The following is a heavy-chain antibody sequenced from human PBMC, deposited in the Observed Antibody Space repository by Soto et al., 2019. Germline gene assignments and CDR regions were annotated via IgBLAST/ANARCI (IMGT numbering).Heavy chain of an antibody. V-gene: IGHV1-3*01. CDR2: FNAGDGDT. J-gene: IGHJ4*02. CDR1: GYTITCCA. D-gene: IGHD6-13*01. CDR3: ARDGEDKAAAAMVY. Sequence: QVQLVQSGAEVKKPGASVRVSCKASGYTITCCAMHWVRQAPGQRPEWMGWFNAGDGDTKYSQNFQGRFTIIRDTSASTVYMDLSSLRPEDTAVYYCARDGEDKAAAAMVYWCQGTLVTVSS.